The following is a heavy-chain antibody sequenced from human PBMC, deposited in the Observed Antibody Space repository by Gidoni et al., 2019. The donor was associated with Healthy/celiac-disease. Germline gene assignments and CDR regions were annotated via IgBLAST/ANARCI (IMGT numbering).Heavy chain of an antibody. Sequence: EVQLLESGGGLVQPGGSLRLSCAASGFTFSSYAMSWVRQAPGKGLEWVSAISGSGGSTYYADSVKGRFTISRDNSKNTLYLQMNSLRAEDTAVYYCAKGNAGIAVAGYVGYYYYYGMDVWGQGTTVTVSS. V-gene: IGHV3-23*01. CDR2: ISGSGGST. CDR3: AKGNAGIAVAGYVGYYYYYGMDV. D-gene: IGHD6-19*01. CDR1: GFTFSSYA. J-gene: IGHJ6*02.